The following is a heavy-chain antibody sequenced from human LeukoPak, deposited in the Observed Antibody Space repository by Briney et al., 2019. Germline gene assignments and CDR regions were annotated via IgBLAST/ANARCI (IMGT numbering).Heavy chain of an antibody. Sequence: GGSLRLSCVVSGFTLGVSAVHWVRQAPGKGLEWLAVLAHDGSRTLYSESMKGRFTITRDNSKNTLYLQMDTLGPEDTAIYYCARDQGVAHSSGWTPFDYWGQGTLVTVSS. CDR1: GFTLGVSA. V-gene: IGHV3-30*04. CDR2: LAHDGSRT. J-gene: IGHJ4*02. D-gene: IGHD6-19*01. CDR3: ARDQGVAHSSGWTPFDY.